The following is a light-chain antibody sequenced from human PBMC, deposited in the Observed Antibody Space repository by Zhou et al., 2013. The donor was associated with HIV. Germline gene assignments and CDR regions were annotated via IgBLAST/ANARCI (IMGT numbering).Light chain of an antibody. Sequence: DIQMTQSPSAMSASVGDRVTITCRASQGISNYLAWFRQKPGKVPKRLICAASSLQSGVPSRFSGSGSGTEFTLTISSLQPEDFATYYCLQHNSYPRYTFGQGTKLEIK. J-gene: IGKJ2*01. V-gene: IGKV1-17*03. CDR1: QGISNY. CDR3: LQHNSYPRYT. CDR2: AAS.